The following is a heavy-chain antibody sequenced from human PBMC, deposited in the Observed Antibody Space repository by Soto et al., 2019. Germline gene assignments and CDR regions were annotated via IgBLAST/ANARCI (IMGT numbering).Heavy chain of an antibody. CDR2: IYYAGNT. Sequence: SETLSLTCTVSGDSITKSTYYWAWVRQTPGKGPEWIGSIYYAGNTYYNPSLQSRVTISVDASKNQFSLELQSVTASDSAVYYCASVPYYGSGGDGPYFFDYWGQGIPVTVSS. V-gene: IGHV4-39*01. CDR1: GDSITKSTYY. D-gene: IGHD2-15*01. CDR3: ASVPYYGSGGDGPYFFDY. J-gene: IGHJ4*02.